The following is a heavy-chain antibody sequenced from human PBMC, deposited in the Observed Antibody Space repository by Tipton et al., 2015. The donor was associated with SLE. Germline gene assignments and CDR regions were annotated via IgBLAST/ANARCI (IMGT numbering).Heavy chain of an antibody. D-gene: IGHD2-15*01. CDR3: ALVVVFVHY. Sequence: GLVKPSETLSLTCAVYGGSFSGYYWSWIRQPPGKGLEWIGEINHSGSTNYNPSLKSRVTISVDTSKNQFSLKLSSVTAADTAVYYCALVVVFVHYWGQGTLVTVSS. V-gene: IGHV4-34*09. CDR2: INHSGST. CDR1: GGSFSGYY. J-gene: IGHJ4*02.